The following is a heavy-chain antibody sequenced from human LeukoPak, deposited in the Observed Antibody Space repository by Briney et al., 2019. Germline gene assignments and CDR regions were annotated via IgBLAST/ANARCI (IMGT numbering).Heavy chain of an antibody. V-gene: IGHV3-7*05. CDR2: INQDGSDH. CDR3: VRGRPY. CDR1: GFTFSSYW. J-gene: IGHJ4*02. Sequence: TGGSLRLSCAVSGFTFSSYWINWVRQAPGKGPEWVASINQDGSDHYYVDSVKGRFTISRGNAKDSLYLQMSSLRVEDTAVYYCVRGRPYWGQGTLVTVSS.